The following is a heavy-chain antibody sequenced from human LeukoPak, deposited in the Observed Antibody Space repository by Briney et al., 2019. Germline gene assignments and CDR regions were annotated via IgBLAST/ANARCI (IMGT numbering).Heavy chain of an antibody. CDR3: ARDYTLTLGTTTYFQH. V-gene: IGHV7-4-1*02. CDR1: GYIFDIYA. CDR2: INTNAGNP. J-gene: IGHJ1*01. Sequence: ASVKVSCKASGYIFDIYALIWVRQAPGQGLELMGWINTNAGNPTYAQGFTGRFVFSLDTSVSTAYLQISSLKAEDTAVYYCARDYTLTLGTTTYFQHWGQGTLVTVSS. D-gene: IGHD1-7*01.